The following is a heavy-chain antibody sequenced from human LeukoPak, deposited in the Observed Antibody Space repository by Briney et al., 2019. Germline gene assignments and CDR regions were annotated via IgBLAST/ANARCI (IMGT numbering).Heavy chain of an antibody. J-gene: IGHJ4*02. V-gene: IGHV4-4*07. Sequence: PSETLSLTCTVSGASISSYYWSWIRQSPGKGLEWIGRIYTSGSTNYNPSLKSRVTMSVDTSKNQFSLKLSSVTAADTAVYYCARDAYYYGSGSPYYFDYWGQGTLVTVSS. D-gene: IGHD3-10*01. CDR1: GASISSYY. CDR2: IYTSGST. CDR3: ARDAYYYGSGSPYYFDY.